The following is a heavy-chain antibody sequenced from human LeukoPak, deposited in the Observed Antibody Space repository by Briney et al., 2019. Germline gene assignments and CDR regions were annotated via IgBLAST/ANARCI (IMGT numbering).Heavy chain of an antibody. CDR3: AKSGNTETVDY. J-gene: IGHJ4*02. V-gene: IGHV3-23*01. CDR2: IRDSDGRT. D-gene: IGHD6-25*01. CDR1: GFTLSSYA. Sequence: RGSLRLSCAASGFTLSSYAMSWVRQTPGKGLECVSTIRDSDGRTYYADSVEGRFTISRDNSTNTLYLQMNSLRAGDTAIYYCAKSGNTETVDYWGQGTLVTVSS.